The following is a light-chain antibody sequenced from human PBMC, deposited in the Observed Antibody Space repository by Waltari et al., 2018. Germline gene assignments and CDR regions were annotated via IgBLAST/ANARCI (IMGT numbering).Light chain of an antibody. CDR3: CSYTGSSTSYG. J-gene: IGLJ1*01. V-gene: IGLV2-23*01. CDR1: STAIASYTL. CDR2: GAT. Sequence: QSALSQPASVSGSPGQSLTLTCTGASTAIASYTLVAWYRHHPNSATKLIIYEDTNHPNRDPHLIIDGATKRPSGISHRCSGAKSGATASLRISGLQADDEADYYCCSYTGSSTSYGCGGGTKVTVL.